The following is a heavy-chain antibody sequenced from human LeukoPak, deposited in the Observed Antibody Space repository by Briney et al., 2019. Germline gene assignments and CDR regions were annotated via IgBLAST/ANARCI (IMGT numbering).Heavy chain of an antibody. D-gene: IGHD3-3*01. V-gene: IGHV4-30-4*01. Sequence: PSQTLSLTCIVSGASISSGDNYWSWIRQPPGKGLEWIGYIYYSGSTYYNPSLKSRVTISSDTSKNQFSLKLTSVTAADTAVYYCARGIAEFGVVPNWFDPWGQGTLVTVSS. CDR2: IYYSGST. J-gene: IGHJ5*02. CDR3: ARGIAEFGVVPNWFDP. CDR1: GASISSGDNY.